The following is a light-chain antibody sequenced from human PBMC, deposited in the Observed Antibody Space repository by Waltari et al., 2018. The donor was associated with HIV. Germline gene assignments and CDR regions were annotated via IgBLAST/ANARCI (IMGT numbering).Light chain of an antibody. CDR2: AVS. Sequence: QSALTPPASVSGSPGQSITISCTGTSTAVGGYHYLYWYQRHPGKAPKLMIYAVSNRPSGVANRFSGSKSGNTASLTISGLQAEDEADYYCSSYTSSSTPYVFGTGTKVTVL. CDR1: STAVGGYHY. J-gene: IGLJ1*01. CDR3: SSYTSSSTPYV. V-gene: IGLV2-14*01.